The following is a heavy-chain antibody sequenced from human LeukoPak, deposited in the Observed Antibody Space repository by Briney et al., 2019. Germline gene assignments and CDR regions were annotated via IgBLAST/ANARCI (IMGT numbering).Heavy chain of an antibody. CDR3: AKGRKDFDTNLGPFDS. CDR2: VHDSAGT. D-gene: IGHD3-9*01. Sequence: PSETLSLTCTVSGGSINKYYWSWIRQSPGKGLEWLGYVHDSAGTIYNPSLKSRVTISVGTSKTQFSLKVTSVTTADTAVYYCAKGRKDFDTNLGPFDSWGQGILVTVSS. CDR1: GGSINKYY. V-gene: IGHV4-59*01. J-gene: IGHJ4*02.